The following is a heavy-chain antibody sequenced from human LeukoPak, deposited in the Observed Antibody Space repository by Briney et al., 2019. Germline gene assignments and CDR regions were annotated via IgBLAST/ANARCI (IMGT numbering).Heavy chain of an antibody. CDR3: ARDRTRYYCESGASRPDHFDV. CDR2: VHYSGST. V-gene: IGHV4-59*01. D-gene: IGHD3-22*01. J-gene: IGHJ3*01. Sequence: SETLSLTCTVSRGSISSYYWSWIRQSPGKGLEWIGYVHYSGSTNYNPALKSRVTISLDTSKQQFSLKLRSVTAADTAVYYCARDRTRYYCESGASRPDHFDVWGQGTVVTVSS. CDR1: RGSISSYY.